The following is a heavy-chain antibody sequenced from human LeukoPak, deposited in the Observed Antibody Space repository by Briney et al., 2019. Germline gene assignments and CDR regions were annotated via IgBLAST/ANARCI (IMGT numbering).Heavy chain of an antibody. J-gene: IGHJ4*01. CDR1: GFTFSSYS. Sequence: PGRSLRLSCAASGFTFSSYSMNWVRQAPGKGPEWVASIRQDGSEKTYVDSVKGRFTISRDNTKNSLSLQLNGLRAEDTAVYYCARDGTAAGLYFDLWGQGTLVTVSS. CDR3: ARDGTAAGLYFDL. D-gene: IGHD6-13*01. CDR2: IRQDGSEK. V-gene: IGHV3-7*01.